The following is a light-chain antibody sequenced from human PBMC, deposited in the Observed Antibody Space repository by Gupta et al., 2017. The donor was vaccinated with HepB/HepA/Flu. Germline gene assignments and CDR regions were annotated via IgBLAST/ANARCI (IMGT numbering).Light chain of an antibody. CDR2: DAS. J-gene: IGKJ4*01. Sequence: ELVLTQSPATLSLSPGERATLSCRASQSVSSYLAWYQQKPGQAPRLLIYDASNRATGIPARFSGSGSGTDFTLTISSLEPEDFAVYYCQQHSNWPPTFGGGTKVEIK. CDR1: QSVSSY. CDR3: QQHSNWPPT. V-gene: IGKV3-11*01.